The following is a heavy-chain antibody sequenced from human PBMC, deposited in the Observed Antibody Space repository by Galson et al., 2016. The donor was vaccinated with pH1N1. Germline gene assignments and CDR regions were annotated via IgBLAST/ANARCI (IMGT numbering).Heavy chain of an antibody. CDR2: INWNGGST. V-gene: IGHV3-20*04. CDR3: AREMRFGELGVWFDP. Sequence: SLRLSCAASGFTFDDNGMSWVRQPPGKGLEWVASINWNGGSTSYADSGKGRFTISRDSAKNSLYLQMNSLRAEDTAVYYCAREMRFGELGVWFDPWGQGTLVTVSS. D-gene: IGHD3-10*01. CDR1: GFTFDDNG. J-gene: IGHJ5*02.